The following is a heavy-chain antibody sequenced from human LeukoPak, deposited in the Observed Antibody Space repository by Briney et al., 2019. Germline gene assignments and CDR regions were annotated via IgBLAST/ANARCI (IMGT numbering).Heavy chain of an antibody. Sequence: SETLSLTCTVSGGSISGSDYYWVWIRQPPGKGLEWIGSIYYSGSTYYNPSLKSRVTISVDTSKNQFSLKLSSVTAADTAVYYCARSMAEKEYYYDSSGTLGDYWGQGTLVTVSS. D-gene: IGHD3-22*01. CDR2: IYYSGST. CDR3: ARSMAEKEYYYDSSGTLGDY. V-gene: IGHV4-39*01. CDR1: GGSISGSDYY. J-gene: IGHJ4*02.